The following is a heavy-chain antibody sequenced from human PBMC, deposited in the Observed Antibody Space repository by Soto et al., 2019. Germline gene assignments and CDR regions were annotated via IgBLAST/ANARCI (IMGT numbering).Heavy chain of an antibody. J-gene: IGHJ4*02. CDR2: INWNSGSI. CDR3: AKGRRSMAFFDV. Sequence: PGGSLRLSCAASGFRFDDNAMHWVRQVPGKGLEWVSGINWNSGSIGYAEYVKGRFTISRDNAKNSLYLQMNSLRAEDTAFYYCAKGRRSMAFFDVWGQGALVTVSS. V-gene: IGHV3-9*01. CDR1: GFRFDDNA. D-gene: IGHD3-10*01.